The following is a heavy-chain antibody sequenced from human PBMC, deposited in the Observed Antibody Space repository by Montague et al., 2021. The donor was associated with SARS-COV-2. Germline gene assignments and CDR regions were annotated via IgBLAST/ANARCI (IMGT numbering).Heavy chain of an antibody. V-gene: IGHV4-39*07. CDR2: IYSSGTT. CDR3: ARFREAGDVLDY. Sequence: SETLSLTCTVSGGSIGISSHFWGWVRQPPGKGLEWIGIIYSSGTTSYIPSLKSRLTISSDTSKNQFSLRLASVTAADTAVYYCARFREAGDVLDYWGQGNPVTVSS. CDR1: GGSIGISSHF. J-gene: IGHJ4*02. D-gene: IGHD7-27*01.